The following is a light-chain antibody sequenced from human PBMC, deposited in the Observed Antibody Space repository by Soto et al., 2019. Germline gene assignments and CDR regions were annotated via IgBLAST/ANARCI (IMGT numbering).Light chain of an antibody. V-gene: IGLV2-14*01. CDR3: SSYTTTKNCV. J-gene: IGLJ1*01. CDR1: SSDVGGYNY. CDR2: EVN. Sequence: QSVLTQPASVSGSPGQSITISCTGTSSDVGGYNYVPWYQQQAGKAPKLLIYEVNYRPSGVSDRFSGSKYGTTASLTISGLQAEDEADYYCSSYTTTKNCVFGTGTKVTVL.